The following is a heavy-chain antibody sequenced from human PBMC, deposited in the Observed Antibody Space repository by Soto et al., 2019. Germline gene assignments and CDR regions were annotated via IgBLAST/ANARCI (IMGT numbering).Heavy chain of an antibody. V-gene: IGHV3-30*18. D-gene: IGHD1-26*01. CDR3: AKAYGSYFGDY. J-gene: IGHJ4*02. Sequence: QVQLVESGGGVVQPGRSLRLSCAASGFTFSVYGMHWVRQAPGKGLEWVSFISYDGSNKYYADSVKGRFTVSRDNSKNTLYLHLNSLRAEDTAVYYCAKAYGSYFGDYWGQGTLVTVSS. CDR2: ISYDGSNK. CDR1: GFTFSVYG.